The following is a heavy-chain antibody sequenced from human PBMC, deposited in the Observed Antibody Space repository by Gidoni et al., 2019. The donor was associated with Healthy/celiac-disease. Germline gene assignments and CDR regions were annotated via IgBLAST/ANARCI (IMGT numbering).Heavy chain of an antibody. CDR1: GFTFSSYW. D-gene: IGHD3-3*01. V-gene: IGHV3-7*01. Sequence: EVQLVESGGGLVQPGGSLRLSCAASGFTFSSYWMSWVRQAPGKGLEWVANIKQDGSEKYYVDSVKGRFTISRDNAKNSLYLQMNSLRAEDTAVYYCARALTKTTIFGVVMGLFWDVWGQGTTVTVSS. CDR3: ARALTKTTIFGVVMGLFWDV. J-gene: IGHJ6*02. CDR2: IKQDGSEK.